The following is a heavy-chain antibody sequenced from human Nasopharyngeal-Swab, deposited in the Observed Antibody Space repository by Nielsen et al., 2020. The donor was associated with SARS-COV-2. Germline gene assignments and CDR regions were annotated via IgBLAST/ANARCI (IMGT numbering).Heavy chain of an antibody. CDR3: ARVARKFSDY. J-gene: IGHJ4*02. CDR2: INHSGST. Sequence: ESLRLSCAVYGGSFSGYYWSWIRQPPGKGLEWIGEINHSGSTNYNPSLKSRVTISVDTSKNQFSLKLSSVTAADTAVYYCARVARKFSDYWGQGTLVTVSS. D-gene: IGHD2-21*01. CDR1: GGSFSGYY. V-gene: IGHV4-34*01.